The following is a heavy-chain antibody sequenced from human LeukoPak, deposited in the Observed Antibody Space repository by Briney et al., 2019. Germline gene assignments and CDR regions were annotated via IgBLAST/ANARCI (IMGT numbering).Heavy chain of an antibody. Sequence: GGSLRLSCAASGFTFSGSAMHWVRQASGKGLEWVGRIRSKANNYATTYAASVKGRFTISRDNSKNTLYLQMNSLRAEDTAVYYCAKGGPAYYDILIGYLYYFDYWGQGTLVTVSS. CDR1: GFTFSGSA. J-gene: IGHJ4*02. CDR2: IRSKANNYAT. CDR3: AKGGPAYYDILIGYLYYFDY. D-gene: IGHD3-9*01. V-gene: IGHV3-73*01.